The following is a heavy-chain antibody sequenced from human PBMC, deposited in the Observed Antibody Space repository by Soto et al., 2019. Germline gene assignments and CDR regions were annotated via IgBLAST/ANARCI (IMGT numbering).Heavy chain of an antibody. D-gene: IGHD3-10*01. J-gene: IGHJ4*02. CDR3: ARGGREITRHSDY. Sequence: EVQLVESGGDLVKPGGSLRLSCADSGFTFSSYSMNWVRQAPGKGLEWVSSISRSSTYIYYADSVKGRFTISRDNAKNSLYLQMNSLSAEDTAVYYCARGGREITRHSDYWGQGTLVTVSS. CDR2: ISRSSTYI. CDR1: GFTFSSYS. V-gene: IGHV3-21*01.